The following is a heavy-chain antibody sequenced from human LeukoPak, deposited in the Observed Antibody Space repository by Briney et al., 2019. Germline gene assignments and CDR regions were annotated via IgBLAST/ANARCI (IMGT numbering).Heavy chain of an antibody. CDR2: ISGSGGAT. V-gene: IGHV3-23*01. J-gene: IGHJ6*02. CDR3: AKDTRAATRGHYYYYGMDV. CDR1: GFTFSSNG. Sequence: GGSLRLSCAASGFTFSSNGMSWARQAPGKGLEGVSTISGSGGATYYADFVKGRFTISRDNSKNTLYLQMNSLRAEDTAVYYCAKDTRAATRGHYYYYGMDVWGQGTTVTVSS. D-gene: IGHD2-15*01.